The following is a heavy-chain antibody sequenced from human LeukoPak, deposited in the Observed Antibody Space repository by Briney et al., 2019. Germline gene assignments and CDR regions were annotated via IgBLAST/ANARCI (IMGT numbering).Heavy chain of an antibody. J-gene: IGHJ6*04. Sequence: GGSLRLSCAASGFTFSSYAMSWVRQPPGKGLEWLSAFSGRGGGTYYADSVKGRFTISRDNAKNSLYLQMNSLRAEDTAVYYCAELGITMIGGVWGKGTTVTISS. CDR2: FSGRGGGT. V-gene: IGHV3-23*01. CDR1: GFTFSSYA. CDR3: AELGITMIGGV. D-gene: IGHD3-10*02.